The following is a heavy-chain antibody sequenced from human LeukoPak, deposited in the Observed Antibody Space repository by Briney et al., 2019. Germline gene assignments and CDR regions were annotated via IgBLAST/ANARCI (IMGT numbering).Heavy chain of an antibody. D-gene: IGHD2-15*01. CDR3: ARASVVAATVNWFDP. V-gene: IGHV4-59*12. J-gene: IGHJ5*02. CDR1: GGSISSYY. CDR2: IYYSGST. Sequence: SETLSLTCTVSGGSISSYYWSWIRQPPGKGLEWIGYIYYSGSTYYNPSLKSRVTISVDRSKNQFSLKLSSVTAADTAVYYCARASVVAATVNWFDPWGQGTLVTVSS.